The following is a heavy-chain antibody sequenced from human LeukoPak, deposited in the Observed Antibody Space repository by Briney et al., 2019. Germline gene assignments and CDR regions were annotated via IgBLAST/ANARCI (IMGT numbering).Heavy chain of an antibody. V-gene: IGHV3-48*01. CDR2: ITSSSSTM. CDR3: ARKSGSSGYPFDY. J-gene: IGHJ4*02. Sequence: GGSLRLSCAASGFTFSTYVMHWVRQAPGKGLEWVSYITSSSSTMYYADAVKGRFAIPRDNAKNSLYLQMNSLRAEDTAVYYCARKSGSSGYPFDYWGQGTLVTVSS. CDR1: GFTFSTYV. D-gene: IGHD3-22*01.